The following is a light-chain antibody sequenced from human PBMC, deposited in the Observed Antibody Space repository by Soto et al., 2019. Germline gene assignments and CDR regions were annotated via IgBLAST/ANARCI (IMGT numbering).Light chain of an antibody. V-gene: IGLV2-23*01. CDR1: SSGFGNYNL. J-gene: IGLJ2*01. CDR3: CSFAGGKTLV. Sequence: QSALTQPASLSGSPRQSITISCTGTSSGFGNYNLVSWYQHHPGKAPKLLIYEANRRPSGVSNRFSGSKSGSTASLTISGLQPEDEADYYCCSFAGGKTLVFGGGTKLTVL. CDR2: EAN.